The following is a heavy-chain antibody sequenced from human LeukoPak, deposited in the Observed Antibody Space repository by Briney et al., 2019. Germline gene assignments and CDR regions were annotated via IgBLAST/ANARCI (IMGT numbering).Heavy chain of an antibody. CDR3: AKDLDYYGSGSYDFDY. CDR1: GFTFSSYA. D-gene: IGHD3-10*01. J-gene: IGHJ4*02. Sequence: PGGSLRLSCAASGFTFSSYAMSWVRQAPGKGLEWVSAISGSGGSTYYADSVKGGFTISRDNSKNTLYLQMNSLRAEDTAVYYCAKDLDYYGSGSYDFDYWGQGTLVTVSS. V-gene: IGHV3-23*01. CDR2: ISGSGGST.